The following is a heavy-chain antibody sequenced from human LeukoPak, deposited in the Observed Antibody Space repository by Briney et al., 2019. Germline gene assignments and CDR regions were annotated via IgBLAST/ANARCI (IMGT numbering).Heavy chain of an antibody. J-gene: IGHJ3*02. Sequence: PSETLSLTCTVSGGSISSGSYYWSWIRQPPGKGLEWIGRIYTSGSTNYNPSLESRVTMSIDTSRNQFSLKLTFVTAADTALYYCARVLLPATKGAFDIWGQGTMVSVSS. V-gene: IGHV4-61*02. CDR2: IYTSGST. D-gene: IGHD1-26*01. CDR1: GGSISSGSYY. CDR3: ARVLLPATKGAFDI.